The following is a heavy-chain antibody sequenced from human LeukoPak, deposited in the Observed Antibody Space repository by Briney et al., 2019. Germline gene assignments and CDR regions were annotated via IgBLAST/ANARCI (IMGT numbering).Heavy chain of an antibody. V-gene: IGHV3-7*01. J-gene: IGHJ3*01. Sequence: GGSLRLSCAASGFNFGSYAMSWVRQTPGKGPEWVGNIKTDGSATYYMDSVKGRFTISRDNTKNLLFLQMDSLRAGDTAIYYCASGTWWNVWGQGTMVTVSS. D-gene: IGHD2-15*01. CDR2: IKTDGSAT. CDR1: GFNFGSYA. CDR3: ASGTWWNV.